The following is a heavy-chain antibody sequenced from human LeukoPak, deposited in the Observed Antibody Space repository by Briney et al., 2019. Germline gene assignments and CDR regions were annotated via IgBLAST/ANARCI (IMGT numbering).Heavy chain of an antibody. CDR3: ARFAGADDYPYYYYGMDV. V-gene: IGHV4-59*01. J-gene: IGHJ6*02. CDR2: IYYSGST. Sequence: SETLSLTCTGSGGSLSSYYWSWIRQPPGKGLEWIGYIYYSGSTNYNPSLKSRVTISVDTSKNQFSLKLSSVTAADTAVYYCARFAGADDYPYYYYGMDVWGQGTTVTVSS. D-gene: IGHD5-12*01. CDR1: GGSLSSYY.